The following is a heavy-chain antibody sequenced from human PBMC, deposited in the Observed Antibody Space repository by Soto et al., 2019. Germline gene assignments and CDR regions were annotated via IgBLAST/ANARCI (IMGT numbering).Heavy chain of an antibody. CDR1: GGSISSSSYY. CDR2: IYYSGST. CDR3: QRHENSGYETSIDY. J-gene: IGHJ4*02. D-gene: IGHD5-12*01. V-gene: IGHV4-39*01. Sequence: SETLSLTCTVSGGSISSSSYYWGWIRQPPGKGLEWIGSIYYSGSTYYNPSLKSRVTISVDTSKNQFSLKLSSVTAADTAVYYCQRHENSGYETSIDYWGQGTLVTVSS.